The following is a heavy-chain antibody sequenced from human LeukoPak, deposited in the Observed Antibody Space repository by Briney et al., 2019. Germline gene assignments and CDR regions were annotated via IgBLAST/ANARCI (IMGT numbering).Heavy chain of an antibody. CDR3: ARHGTLDFWSGQGLYYYYYMDV. D-gene: IGHD3-3*01. Sequence: SETLSLTCTVSGGSISSYYWSWIRQPPGKGLEWIGYIYTSGSTNYNPSLKSRVTISVDTSKNQFSLKLSSVTAADPAVYYCARHGTLDFWSGQGLYYYYYMDVWGKGTTVTVSS. V-gene: IGHV4-4*09. CDR1: GGSISSYY. CDR2: IYTSGST. J-gene: IGHJ6*03.